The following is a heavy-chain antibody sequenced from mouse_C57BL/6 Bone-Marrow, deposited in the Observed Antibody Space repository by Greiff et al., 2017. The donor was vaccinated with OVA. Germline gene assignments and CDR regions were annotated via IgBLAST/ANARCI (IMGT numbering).Heavy chain of an antibody. CDR3: AREGDYYAWFAY. CDR1: GYTFTDYY. J-gene: IGHJ3*01. V-gene: IGHV1-26*01. CDR2: INPNNGGT. D-gene: IGHD1-1*01. Sequence: EVKVVESGPELVKPGASVKISCKASGYTFTDYYMNWVKQSHGKSLEWIGDINPNNGGTSYNQKFKGKATLTVDKSSSTAYMELRSLTSEDSAVYYCAREGDYYAWFAYWGQGTLVTVSA.